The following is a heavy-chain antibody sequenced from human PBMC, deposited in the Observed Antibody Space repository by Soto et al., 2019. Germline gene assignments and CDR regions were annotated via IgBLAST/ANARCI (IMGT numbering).Heavy chain of an antibody. Sequence: EVQLVQSGAEEKRPGESLKISCKGSGYSFANYWISWVRQMPGKGLEWMGKIDPSDSFTNYRPSVQGHVTISTDKSISTVYLHLKSLKASDTAIYYCARHRGTVTLAFDVSGQGTVVTVSS. D-gene: IGHD4-17*01. J-gene: IGHJ3*01. CDR2: IDPSDSFT. CDR3: ARHRGTVTLAFDV. CDR1: GYSFANYW. V-gene: IGHV5-10-1*03.